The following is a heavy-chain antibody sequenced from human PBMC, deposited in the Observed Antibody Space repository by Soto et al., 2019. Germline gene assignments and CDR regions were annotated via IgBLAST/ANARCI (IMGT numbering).Heavy chain of an antibody. CDR2: IYSGGST. V-gene: IGHV3-53*02. Sequence: EVQLVETGGGLIQPGGSLRLSCAASGFTVSSNYMSWVRQAPGKGLEWVSVIYSGGSTYYADSVKGRFTISRDNSKNTLYLQMNSLRAEDTAVYYCARARDGYNLPYYFDYWGKGTLVTVSS. J-gene: IGHJ4*02. CDR3: ARARDGYNLPYYFDY. D-gene: IGHD5-12*01. CDR1: GFTVSSNY.